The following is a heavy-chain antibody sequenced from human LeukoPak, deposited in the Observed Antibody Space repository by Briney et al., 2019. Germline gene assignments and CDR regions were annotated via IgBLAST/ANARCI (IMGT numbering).Heavy chain of an antibody. D-gene: IGHD3-22*01. J-gene: IGHJ4*02. CDR1: GGTFSSYA. Sequence: GASVKVSCKASGGTFSSYAISWVRQAPGQGLEGMGGIIPIFGTANYAQKFQGRVTITTDESTSTAYMELSSLRSEDTAVYYCAVVGYYDSSGYFDYWGQGTLVTVSS. CDR2: IIPIFGTA. CDR3: AVVGYYDSSGYFDY. V-gene: IGHV1-69*05.